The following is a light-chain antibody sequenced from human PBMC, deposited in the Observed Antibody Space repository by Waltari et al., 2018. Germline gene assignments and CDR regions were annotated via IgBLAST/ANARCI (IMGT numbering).Light chain of an antibody. CDR2: WAS. J-gene: IGKJ4*01. CDR1: QSVLYSSNNKNN. Sequence: DIVMTQSPDSLAVSLGARSTINCKLTQSVLYSSNNKNNLAWYQQKPGQPPKLFIYWASTRESGVPDRFSGSGSGTDFTLTISSLQAEDVAVYYCQQYYTTPLTFGGGTKVEIK. CDR3: QQYYTTPLT. V-gene: IGKV4-1*01.